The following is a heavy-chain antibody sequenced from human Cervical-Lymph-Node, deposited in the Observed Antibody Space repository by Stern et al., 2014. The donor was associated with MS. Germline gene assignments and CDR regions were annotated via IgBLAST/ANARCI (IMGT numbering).Heavy chain of an antibody. D-gene: IGHD6-19*01. CDR3: ARHCAKREQCAFDY. CDR2: IYPGDSDT. CDR1: GYNFTSYW. V-gene: IGHV5-51*01. Sequence: EMQLVESGAEVRKPGESLKISCKGSGYNFTSYWIGWVRQMPGKGLEGMGVIYPGDSDTRYSPSFQGQVTISADKSISTAYLQWSSLKASDTAMYYCARHCAKREQCAFDYWGQGTLVTVSS. J-gene: IGHJ4*02.